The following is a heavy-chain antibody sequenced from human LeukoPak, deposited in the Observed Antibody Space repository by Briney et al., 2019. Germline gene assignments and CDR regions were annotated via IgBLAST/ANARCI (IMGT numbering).Heavy chain of an antibody. D-gene: IGHD6-19*01. J-gene: IGHJ5*02. CDR1: GFTFSSYG. Sequence: GGSLRLSCAASGFTFSSYGMHWVRQAPGKGLEWVAFIRYDGSNKYYADSVKGRFTISRDNSKNTLYLQMSSLRAEDTAVYYCARDPSSGWYLKGWFDPWGQGTLVTVSS. CDR3: ARDPSSGWYLKGWFDP. V-gene: IGHV3-30*02. CDR2: IRYDGSNK.